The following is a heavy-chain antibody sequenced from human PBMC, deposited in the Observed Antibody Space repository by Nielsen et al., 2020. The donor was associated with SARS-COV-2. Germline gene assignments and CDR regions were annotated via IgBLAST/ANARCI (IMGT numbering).Heavy chain of an antibody. CDR1: GFTFSSYA. J-gene: IGHJ4*02. CDR3: AKVVVGVTTGPIDY. V-gene: IGHV3-23*01. Sequence: GESLKISCAASGFTFSSYAMSWVRQAPGKGLEWVSAISGSGGSTYYADSVKGRFTISRDNSKNTLYLQMNSLRAEDTAVYYCAKVVVGVTTGPIDYWGQGTLVTVSS. D-gene: IGHD2-21*01. CDR2: ISGSGGST.